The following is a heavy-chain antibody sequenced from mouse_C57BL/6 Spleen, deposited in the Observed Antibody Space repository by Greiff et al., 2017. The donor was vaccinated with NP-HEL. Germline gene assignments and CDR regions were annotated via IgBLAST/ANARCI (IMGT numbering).Heavy chain of an antibody. CDR2: IDPETGGP. D-gene: IGHD1-1*01. V-gene: IGHV1-15*01. CDR3: TRALHYYGSSYTHDY. Sequence: QVQLQQSGAELVRPGASVTLSCKASGYTFTDYEMHWVKQTPVHGLEWIGAIDPETGGPAYNQKFKGKAILTADKSSSTAYMELRSLTSEDSAVYYCTRALHYYGSSYTHDYWGQGTTLTVSS. CDR1: GYTFTDYE. J-gene: IGHJ2*01.